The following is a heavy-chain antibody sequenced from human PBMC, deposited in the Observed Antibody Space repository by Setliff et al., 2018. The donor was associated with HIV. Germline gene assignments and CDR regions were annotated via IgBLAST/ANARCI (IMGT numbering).Heavy chain of an antibody. J-gene: IGHJ4*02. D-gene: IGHD2-2*01. V-gene: IGHV3-30*02. CDR3: AKEDQRVTSVDY. CDR1: GFTFRNYG. CDR2: IRLDGSDK. Sequence: GGSLRLSCAASGFTFRNYGMHWVRQAPGKGLEWVAFIRLDGSDKFYADSVKGRFTISRDNSKNTLFLQMNSLRSEDTAVYYCAKEDQRVTSVDYWGQGT.